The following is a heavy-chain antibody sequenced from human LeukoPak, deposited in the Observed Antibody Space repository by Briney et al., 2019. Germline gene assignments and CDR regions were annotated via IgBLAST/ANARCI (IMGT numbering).Heavy chain of an antibody. CDR3: ARGRYCTNGVCPLDY. D-gene: IGHD2-8*01. CDR1: GYTFTGYY. J-gene: IGHJ4*02. Sequence: ASVKVSCKASGYTFTGYYMHWVRQAPGQGLEWMGWINPNSGGTNYAQKFQGWVTMTRDTSISTAYMELSRLRSDDTAVYYCARGRYCTNGVCPLDYWGQGTLVTVSS. CDR2: INPNSGGT. V-gene: IGHV1-2*04.